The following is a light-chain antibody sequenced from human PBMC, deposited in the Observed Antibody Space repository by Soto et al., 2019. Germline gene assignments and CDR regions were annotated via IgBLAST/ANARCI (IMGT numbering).Light chain of an antibody. Sequence: QPVLTQSPSASASLGASVKLTCTLRSGHSSYAIALHQQQPEKGPRYLMKLNSDGSHRKGDGIPDRFSASSSGAERYLTISSLQSEDEADYYCQTWGTGIHVVFGGGTQLTVL. CDR2: LNSDGSH. J-gene: IGLJ2*01. CDR3: QTWGTGIHVV. CDR1: SGHSSYA. V-gene: IGLV4-69*01.